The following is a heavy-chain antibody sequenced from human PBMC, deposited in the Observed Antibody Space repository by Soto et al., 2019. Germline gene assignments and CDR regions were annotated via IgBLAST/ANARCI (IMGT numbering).Heavy chain of an antibody. CDR1: GGSISSHTHY. CDR2: IYYTGTT. CDR3: WRAPPRRVNSLGVIVLKRLDT. Sequence: SETLSLTCPVSGGSISSHTHYWNWIRQHPGKGLEWIGYIYYTGTTYYNPSLESRVAISINPTKNQFSLRLSSVTAADTAVYFCWRAPPRRVNSLGVIVLKRLDTWGQGTLGIVSA. J-gene: IGHJ5*02. D-gene: IGHD3-16*02. V-gene: IGHV4-31*03.